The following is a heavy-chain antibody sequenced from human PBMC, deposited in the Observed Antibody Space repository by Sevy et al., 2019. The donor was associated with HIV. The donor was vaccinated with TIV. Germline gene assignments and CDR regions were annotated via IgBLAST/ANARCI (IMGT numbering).Heavy chain of an antibody. Sequence: GGSLRLSCAASGFTFSSYGMHWVRQAPGKGLEWVAVIWYDGSNKYYADSVKGRFTISRDNSKNTLYLQMNSLRAEDTAVYYCARDVEGGSYPNEEFAFDIRGQGTMVTVSS. V-gene: IGHV3-33*01. J-gene: IGHJ3*02. CDR3: ARDVEGGSYPNEEFAFDI. D-gene: IGHD1-26*01. CDR1: GFTFSSYG. CDR2: IWYDGSNK.